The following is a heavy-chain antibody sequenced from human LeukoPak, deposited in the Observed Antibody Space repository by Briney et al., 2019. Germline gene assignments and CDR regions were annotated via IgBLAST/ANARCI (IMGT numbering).Heavy chain of an antibody. CDR2: INHSGST. CDR3: GRGSGYYYDSSGSGG. D-gene: IGHD3-22*01. CDR1: GGSFSGYY. J-gene: IGHJ4*02. V-gene: IGHV4-34*01. Sequence: SETLSLTCAVYGGSFSGYYWSWIRQPPGKGLEGIGEINHSGSTNYNPSLKSRVTISVDTSKNQLSLELSSVTAVDTAVYYCGRGSGYYYDSSGSGGWGQGTLVTVSS.